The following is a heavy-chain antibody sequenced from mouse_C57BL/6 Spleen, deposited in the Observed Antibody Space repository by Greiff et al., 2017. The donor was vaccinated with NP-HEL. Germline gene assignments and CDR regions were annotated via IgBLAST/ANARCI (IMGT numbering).Heavy chain of an antibody. CDR2: IYPGDGDT. CDR3: ARSYYDLRPDCYAMDY. D-gene: IGHD2-10*01. Sequence: VQLQQSGPELVKPGASVKISCKASGYAFSSSWMNWVKQRTGKGLEWIGRIYPGDGDTNYNGKFQGKATLTADKSSSTAYMQLSSLTSEDSAVYFGARSYYDLRPDCYAMDYWGQGTSGTVSS. CDR1: GYAFSSSW. J-gene: IGHJ4*01. V-gene: IGHV1-82*01.